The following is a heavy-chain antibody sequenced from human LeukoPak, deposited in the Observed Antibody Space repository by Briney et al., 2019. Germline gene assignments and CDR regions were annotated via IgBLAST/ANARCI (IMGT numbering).Heavy chain of an antibody. D-gene: IGHD3-10*01. Sequence: QPGGSLRLSCAVSGITLSNYGMSWVRQAPGKGLEWVAGISGGGGGTNYADSVKGRFTVSRGNPKNTLYLQMHSLRAEDTAVYFCAKRGVVVRVILVGFHKEANYFDSWGQGALVTVSS. CDR3: AKRGVVVRVILVGFHKEANYFDS. CDR1: GITLSNYG. V-gene: IGHV3-23*01. CDR2: ISGGGGGT. J-gene: IGHJ4*02.